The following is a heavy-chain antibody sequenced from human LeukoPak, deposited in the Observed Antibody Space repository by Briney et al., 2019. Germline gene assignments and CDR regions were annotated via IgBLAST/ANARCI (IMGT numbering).Heavy chain of an antibody. Sequence: PSETLSLTCTVPGASISSYYWSWIRQPAGKGLEWIGRIYTSGSTDYHPSLKSRVTMSVDTSKNQFSLKLSSVTAADTAVYYCATKASPGIAVAGYFDYWGQGTLVTVSS. CDR1: GASISSYY. D-gene: IGHD6-19*01. J-gene: IGHJ4*02. CDR3: ATKASPGIAVAGYFDY. CDR2: IYTSGST. V-gene: IGHV4-4*07.